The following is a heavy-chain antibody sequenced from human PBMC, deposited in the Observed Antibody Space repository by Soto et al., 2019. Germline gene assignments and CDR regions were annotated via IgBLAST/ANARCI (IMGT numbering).Heavy chain of an antibody. CDR1: GYTFTSYG. Sequence: ASVKVSCKASGYTFTSYGISWVRQAPGQGLEWMGWISAYNGNTNYAQKLQGRVTMTTDTSTSTAYMELRSLRSDDTAVYYCARGAAAGHYYYYGMDVWGQGTTVTVSS. CDR2: ISAYNGNT. J-gene: IGHJ6*02. CDR3: ARGAAAGHYYYYGMDV. D-gene: IGHD6-13*01. V-gene: IGHV1-18*01.